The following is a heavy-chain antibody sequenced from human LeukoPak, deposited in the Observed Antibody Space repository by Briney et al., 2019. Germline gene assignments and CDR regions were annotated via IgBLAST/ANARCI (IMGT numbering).Heavy chain of an antibody. D-gene: IGHD3-10*01. V-gene: IGHV5-51*01. CDR2: IYPHDSDT. CDR3: ARRFGRWAYYFDY. Sequence: GESLKISCKGSGYSFSSYWIGWVRQMPGKGLEWMGIIYPHDSDTRYSPPFQGQVTMSADKSINTAYLQWSSLKASDTAMYYCARRFGRWAYYFDYWGQGTLVTVSS. CDR1: GYSFSSYW. J-gene: IGHJ4*02.